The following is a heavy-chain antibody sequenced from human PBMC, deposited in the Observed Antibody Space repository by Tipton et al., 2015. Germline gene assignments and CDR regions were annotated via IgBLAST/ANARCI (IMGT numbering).Heavy chain of an antibody. D-gene: IGHD1-26*01. CDR3: ATWEFVGTSIDY. V-gene: IGHV3-13*01. Sequence: GSLRLSCAVSGLILSSYDMHWVRQGTGKDLEWVSTLGVTGDTYYSDSVKGRFTISRENAKNSLYLQMNSLRAEDTAVYYCATWEFVGTSIDYWGQGTLVTVSS. J-gene: IGHJ4*02. CDR2: LGVTGDT. CDR1: GLILSSYD.